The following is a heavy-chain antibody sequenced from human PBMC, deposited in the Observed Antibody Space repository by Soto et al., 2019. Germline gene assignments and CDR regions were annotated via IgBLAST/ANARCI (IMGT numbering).Heavy chain of an antibody. J-gene: IGHJ4*02. V-gene: IGHV3-23*01. Sequence: PGGSLRLSCAASGFTFSSYAMSWVRQAPGKGLEWVSTISGTGGSTYYADSVKGRFTISRDNSKNTLYLQMNSLRVEDTAVYYCAKDRLGGNFDYWGQGTQVTVSS. CDR2: ISGTGGST. CDR1: GFTFSSYA. CDR3: AKDRLGGNFDY.